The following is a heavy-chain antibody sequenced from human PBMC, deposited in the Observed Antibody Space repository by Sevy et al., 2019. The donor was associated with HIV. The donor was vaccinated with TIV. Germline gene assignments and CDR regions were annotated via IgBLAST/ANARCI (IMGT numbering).Heavy chain of an antibody. CDR2: ISWNSGSI. CDR1: GFTFDDYA. Sequence: GGSLRLSCAASGFTFDDYAMHWVRQAPGKGLEWVSGISWNSGSIGYADSVKGRFTISRDNAKNSLYLQMNSLRAEDTALYYCTSVGDVDRAAFDIWGQGTMVTVSS. CDR3: TSVGDVDRAAFDI. D-gene: IGHD1-26*01. J-gene: IGHJ3*02. V-gene: IGHV3-9*01.